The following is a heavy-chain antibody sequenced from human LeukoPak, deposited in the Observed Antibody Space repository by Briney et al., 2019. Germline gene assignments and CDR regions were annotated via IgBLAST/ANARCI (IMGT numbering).Heavy chain of an antibody. CDR2: ISSSGSTI. CDR1: GFTVSSNY. Sequence: GGSLRLSCAASGFTVSSNYMSWVRQAPGKGLEWVSYISSSGSTIYYADSVKGRFTISRDNAKNSLYLQMNSLRAEDTAVYYCARGVRYCSGGSCYFLGAFDIWGQGTMVTVSS. V-gene: IGHV3-11*04. D-gene: IGHD2-15*01. CDR3: ARGVRYCSGGSCYFLGAFDI. J-gene: IGHJ3*02.